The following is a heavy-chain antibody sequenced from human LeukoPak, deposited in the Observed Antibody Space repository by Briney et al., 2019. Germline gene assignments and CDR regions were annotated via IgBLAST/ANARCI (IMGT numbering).Heavy chain of an antibody. V-gene: IGHV4-39*01. CDR3: ARHGEPYYDFWSGYLYYFDY. D-gene: IGHD3-3*01. CDR2: VYYSGST. J-gene: IGHJ4*02. Sequence: SETLSLTCTVSGGSISSSSYYWGWILQPPGKGLGWLGSVYYSGSTYYSPSLKSRVTVSVDTSKNQFSLKLSSVTAADTAVYYCARHGEPYYDFWSGYLYYFDYWGQGTLVTVSS. CDR1: GGSISSSSYY.